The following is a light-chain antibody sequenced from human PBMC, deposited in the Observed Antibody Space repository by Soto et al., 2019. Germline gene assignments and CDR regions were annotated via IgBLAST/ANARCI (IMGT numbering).Light chain of an antibody. Sequence: DIQMTQSPSSLSASVGDRVTITCRASQSISSYLNWSQQKPGKAPKLLIYAASSLQSGVPSRVSGSGSGTDCTLTISSLPPADVATDDCQQSSRTSITFGPGTRLEIK. J-gene: IGKJ5*01. V-gene: IGKV1-39*01. CDR2: AAS. CDR1: QSISSY. CDR3: QQSSRTSIT.